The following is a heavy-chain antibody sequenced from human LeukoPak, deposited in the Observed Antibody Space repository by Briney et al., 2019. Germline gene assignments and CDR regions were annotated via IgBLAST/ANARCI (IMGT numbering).Heavy chain of an antibody. CDR2: IYYSKNT. D-gene: IGHD5-18*01. V-gene: IGHV4-39*01. CDR1: GGSISSSSAY. Sequence: SETLSLTCTVSGGSISSSSAYWGWIRHPPGKGLEWIGGIYYSKNTYYNPSLKSRVTISADTSKNQFSLTLGSVSATDTAVYYCVSPRGFSYGYFDYWGQGTLVTVSS. CDR3: VSPRGFSYGYFDY. J-gene: IGHJ4*02.